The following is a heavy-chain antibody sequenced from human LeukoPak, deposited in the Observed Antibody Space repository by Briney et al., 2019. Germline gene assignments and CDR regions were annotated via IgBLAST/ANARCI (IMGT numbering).Heavy chain of an antibody. D-gene: IGHD3-9*01. CDR3: ATFPYDILTGYYYYYGMDV. V-gene: IGHV3-11*01. CDR1: GFTFSDYY. CDR2: ISSSGSTI. J-gene: IGHJ6*02. Sequence: GGSLRLSCGASGFTFSDYYMSWIRQAPGKGLEWVSYISSSGSTIYYADSVKGRFTISRDNAKNSLYLQMNSLRAEDTAVYYCATFPYDILTGYYYYYGMDVWGQGTTVTVSS.